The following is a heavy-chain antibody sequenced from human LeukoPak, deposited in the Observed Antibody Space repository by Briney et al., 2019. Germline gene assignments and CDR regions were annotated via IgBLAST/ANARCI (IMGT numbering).Heavy chain of an antibody. CDR3: AARAGGFRHFDY. D-gene: IGHD3-10*01. CDR2: ISDSGGKT. CDR1: GFTAIYNF. V-gene: IGHV3-23*01. J-gene: IGHJ4*02. Sequence: GRSLRLSCAASGFTAIYNFMSWVRQAPGEGLEWVSAISDSGGKTDYVDSVKGRFTVSRDNSKNTVYLQMNSLRAEDTAVYYCAARAGGFRHFDYWGQETLVTVSS.